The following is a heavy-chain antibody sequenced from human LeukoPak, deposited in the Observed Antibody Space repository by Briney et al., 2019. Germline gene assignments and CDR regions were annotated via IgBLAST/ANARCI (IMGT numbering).Heavy chain of an antibody. D-gene: IGHD1-26*01. J-gene: IGHJ6*03. CDR3: ARDPYSGNYGAYYYYYMDV. CDR1: GFTFSDYY. CDR2: ISSTVSTI. Sequence: GGSLRLSCAASGFTFSDYYMTWIRQAPGKGLEWLAYISSTVSTIYYADSVKGRFTISRDDAQNSLYLQMNSLRAEDTAVYFCARDPYSGNYGAYYYYYMDVWGKGNTVTVSS. V-gene: IGHV3-11*04.